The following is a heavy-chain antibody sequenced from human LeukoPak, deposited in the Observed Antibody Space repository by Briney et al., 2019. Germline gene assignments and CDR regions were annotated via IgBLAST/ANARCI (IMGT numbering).Heavy chain of an antibody. J-gene: IGHJ4*02. CDR2: ISTNGGST. D-gene: IGHD5-18*01. CDR3: ARGGGRNTTMVWAFDY. V-gene: IGHV3-64*02. CDR1: GFTFSSHS. Sequence: PGGSLRLSCAASGFTFSSHSMNWVRQAPGKGLEYVSGISTNGGSTYYADSVKGRFTISRDNSKNTLFLQMGSLRAEDMAVYYCARGGGRNTTMVWAFDYWGQGTLVTVSS.